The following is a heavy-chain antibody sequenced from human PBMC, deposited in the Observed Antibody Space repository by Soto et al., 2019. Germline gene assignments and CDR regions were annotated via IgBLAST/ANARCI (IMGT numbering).Heavy chain of an antibody. J-gene: IGHJ5*02. D-gene: IGHD5-12*01. CDR3: ARTDIVTTNWFDP. CDR2: INHGGST. V-gene: IGHV4-34*01. Sequence: QVHLQQWGAGLLKPSEALSLTCAVYGESFIGYYWTWIRQSPGKGLEWIGEINHGGSTNYNPSLKSRVTISIDTSKNQFSLKLTSGTAADTSVYYCARTDIVTTNWFDPWGPGNPGHRFL. CDR1: GESFIGYY.